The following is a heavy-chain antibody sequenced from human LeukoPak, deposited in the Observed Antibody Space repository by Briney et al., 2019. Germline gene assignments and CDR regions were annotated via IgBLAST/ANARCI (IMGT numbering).Heavy chain of an antibody. J-gene: IGHJ6*02. CDR3: ARATDGPGTYGMDV. CDR1: GFTFSSYS. Sequence: PGGSLRLSCAASGFTFSSYSMNWVRQAPGKGLEWVSSISSSSSYIYYADSVKGRFTISRDNAKNSLYLQMNSLRAEDTAVYYCARATDGPGTYGMDVWGQGTTVTVSS. V-gene: IGHV3-21*01. CDR2: ISSSSSYI. D-gene: IGHD5-24*01.